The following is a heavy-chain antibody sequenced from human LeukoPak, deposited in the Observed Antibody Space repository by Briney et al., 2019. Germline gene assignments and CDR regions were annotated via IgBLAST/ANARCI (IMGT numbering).Heavy chain of an antibody. CDR1: GFTFSEYY. CDR3: ARRSGYGTYSLWYLDL. Sequence: PGGSLRLSCAVSGFTFSEYYMTWIRQAPGKALEWISYIDNRGIFTNYADSVKGRFTISRDDAKNSLYLQMNNLRGEDTGMYYRARRSGYGTYSLWYLDLWGRGTLITVSS. J-gene: IGHJ2*01. D-gene: IGHD1-26*01. CDR2: IDNRGIFT. V-gene: IGHV3-11*03.